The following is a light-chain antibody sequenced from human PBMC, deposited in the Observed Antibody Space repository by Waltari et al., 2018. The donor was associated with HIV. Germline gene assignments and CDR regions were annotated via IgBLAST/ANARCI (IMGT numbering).Light chain of an antibody. Sequence: DIVMTQSPDSLAVSLGERATINCKSSQNVLYSSNSKNYLAWYQHKPGQPPKLLFYWASTRESGVPDRFSGSGSGTNFTLTISSLQADDVAVYFCQQYYSTPPTFGQGTRLEI. CDR1: QNVLYSSNSKNY. CDR2: WAS. CDR3: QQYYSTPPT. V-gene: IGKV4-1*01. J-gene: IGKJ2*01.